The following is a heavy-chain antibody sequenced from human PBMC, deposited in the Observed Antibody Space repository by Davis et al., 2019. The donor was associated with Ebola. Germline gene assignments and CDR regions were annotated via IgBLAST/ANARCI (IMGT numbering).Heavy chain of an antibody. D-gene: IGHD2-15*01. Sequence: ASVKVSCKASGYTFTSYDINWVRQATGQGLEWMGWMNPNSGNTGYAQKFQGRVTMTRNTSISTAYMELSSLRSEDTAVYYCAKDPIRVVAATRRLYAEYFQHWGQGTLVTVSS. CDR3: AKDPIRVVAATRRLYAEYFQH. V-gene: IGHV1-8*01. CDR2: MNPNSGNT. CDR1: GYTFTSYD. J-gene: IGHJ1*01.